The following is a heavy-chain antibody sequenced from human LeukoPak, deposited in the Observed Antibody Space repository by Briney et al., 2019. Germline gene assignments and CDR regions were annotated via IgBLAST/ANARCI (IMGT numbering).Heavy chain of an antibody. V-gene: IGHV5-51*01. Sequence: ASVKVSCKASGYTFTGYYMHWVRQAPGQGLEWMGIIYPTDSDTRYSPSFQGQVTISADKSISTAYLQWSSLKASDTAMYYCARRYDSSGGFDYWGQGTLVTVSS. CDR1: GYTFTGYY. D-gene: IGHD3-22*01. CDR3: ARRYDSSGGFDY. J-gene: IGHJ4*02. CDR2: IYPTDSDT.